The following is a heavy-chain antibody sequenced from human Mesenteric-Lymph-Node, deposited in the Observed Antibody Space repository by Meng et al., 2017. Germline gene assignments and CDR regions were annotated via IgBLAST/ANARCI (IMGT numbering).Heavy chain of an antibody. CDR3: AREKIRGEANY. CDR1: GYTFASYY. V-gene: IGHV1-46*01. CDR2: INPSDGST. D-gene: IGHD3-10*01. Sequence: ASVKVSCKASGYTFASYYMHWVRQAPGQGLEWMAIINPSDGSTTYAQKFQGRVTLTRDTSTSTFTFYMELSSLRSEDTAMYYCAREKIRGEANYWGQGTLVTVSS. J-gene: IGHJ4*02.